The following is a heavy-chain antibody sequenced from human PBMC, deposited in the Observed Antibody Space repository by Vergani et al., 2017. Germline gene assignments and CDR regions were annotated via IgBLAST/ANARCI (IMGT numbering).Heavy chain of an antibody. D-gene: IGHD6-19*01. Sequence: EVQLVQSGAEVKKPGESLRISCKGSGYSFTSYWISWVRQMPGKGLECMGRIDPSDSYTNYRPSFQGHVTISADKTIRTAYLQWSSRKASDTAMYYCARQVAVAGKWWGPYYYYGMDVWGQGTTVTVSS. V-gene: IGHV5-10-1*01. CDR3: ARQVAVAGKWWGPYYYYGMDV. CDR1: GYSFTSYW. J-gene: IGHJ6*02. CDR2: IDPSDSYT.